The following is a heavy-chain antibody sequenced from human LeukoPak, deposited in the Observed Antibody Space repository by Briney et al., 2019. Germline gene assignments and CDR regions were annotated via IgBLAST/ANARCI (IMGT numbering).Heavy chain of an antibody. V-gene: IGHV4-39*07. D-gene: IGHD2-21*02. J-gene: IGHJ3*02. CDR2: IYYSGST. Sequence: EWIGSIYYSGSTYYNPSLKSRVTISVDTSKNQFSLKLSSVTAADTAVYYCARVTSMTAFDIWGQGTMVTVSS. CDR3: ARVTSMTAFDI.